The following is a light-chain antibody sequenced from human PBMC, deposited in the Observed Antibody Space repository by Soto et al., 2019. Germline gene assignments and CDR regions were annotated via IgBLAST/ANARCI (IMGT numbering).Light chain of an antibody. V-gene: IGKV3-15*01. CDR3: QQYNNWPPYT. CDR1: QSVKSD. CDR2: GAA. J-gene: IGKJ2*01. Sequence: EIVMTQSPATLSVSPGERATLSCRASQSVKSDLAWYQQKPGQAPRLLIYGAATRATGIPARFIGTGSGTEFTLTISSLQSEDLAVYYCQQYNNWPPYTFGQGTKLEIK.